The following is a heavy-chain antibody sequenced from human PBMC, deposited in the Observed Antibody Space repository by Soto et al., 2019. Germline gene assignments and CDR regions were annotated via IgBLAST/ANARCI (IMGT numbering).Heavy chain of an antibody. Sequence: GGSLRLSCAASGFSFSIYAMNWVRQAPGKGLEWVSGISGGGGSTYYADSVKGRFTISRDNSKNTLYLQMNSLRAEDTAVYYCARAGGVDYFDYWGQGTLVTVSS. CDR2: ISGGGGST. D-gene: IGHD3-16*01. V-gene: IGHV3-23*01. J-gene: IGHJ4*02. CDR1: GFSFSIYA. CDR3: ARAGGVDYFDY.